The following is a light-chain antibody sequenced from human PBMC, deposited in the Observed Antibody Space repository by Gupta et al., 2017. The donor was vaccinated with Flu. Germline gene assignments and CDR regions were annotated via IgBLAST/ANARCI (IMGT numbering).Light chain of an antibody. CDR3: HQYYSRSGT. CDR2: GAS. Sequence: GERVTITCRASQSSGSNLAWYQQKPGQAPKLFIYGASTMESGIPSRFCGSGSGTEFTLAINSLQSDDFAGYYCHQYYSRSGTFGLGTKVEIK. J-gene: IGKJ1*01. V-gene: IGKV3-15*01. CDR1: QSSGSN.